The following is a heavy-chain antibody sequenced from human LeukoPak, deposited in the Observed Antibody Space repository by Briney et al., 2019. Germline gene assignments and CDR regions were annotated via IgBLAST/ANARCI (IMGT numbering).Heavy chain of an antibody. J-gene: IGHJ6*03. CDR3: ARNYYDFWSGYPSSYYYYYMDV. CDR2: MNPNSGNT. Sequence: ASVKVSCKASGGTFSSYTISWVRQAPGQGLEWMGWMNPNSGNTGYAQKFQGRVTITRNTSISTAYMELSSLRSEDTAVYYCARNYYDFWSGYPSSYYYYYMDVWGKGTTVTVSS. CDR1: GGTFSSYT. V-gene: IGHV1-8*03. D-gene: IGHD3-3*01.